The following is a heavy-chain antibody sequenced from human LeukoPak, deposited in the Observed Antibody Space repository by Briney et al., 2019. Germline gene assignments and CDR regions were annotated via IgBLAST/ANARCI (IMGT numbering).Heavy chain of an antibody. CDR3: ATGGIAAAGLGYWGGIFDY. Sequence: ASVKVSCKASGGTFSSYAISWVRQAPGQGLEWMGGIIPIFGTANYAQKFQGRVTITADKSTSTAYMELSSLRSEDTAVYYCATGGIAAAGLGYWGGIFDYWGQGTLVTVSS. J-gene: IGHJ4*02. D-gene: IGHD6-13*01. CDR1: GGTFSSYA. V-gene: IGHV1-69*06. CDR2: IIPIFGTA.